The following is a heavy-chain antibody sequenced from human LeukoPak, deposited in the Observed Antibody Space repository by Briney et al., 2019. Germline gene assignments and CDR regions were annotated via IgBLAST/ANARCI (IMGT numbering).Heavy chain of an antibody. V-gene: IGHV5-51*01. J-gene: IGHJ5*02. CDR1: GYSFTSYW. CDR2: IYPGDSDT. CDR3: ARHVGPYYYDSSGYFYPQA. Sequence: GESLKISCKGSGYSFTSYWIGWVRQMPGKGLEWMGIIYPGDSDTRYSPSFQGQVTISADKSISTAYLQWSSLKASDTAMYYYARHVGPYYYDSSGYFYPQAWGQGTLVTVSS. D-gene: IGHD3-22*01.